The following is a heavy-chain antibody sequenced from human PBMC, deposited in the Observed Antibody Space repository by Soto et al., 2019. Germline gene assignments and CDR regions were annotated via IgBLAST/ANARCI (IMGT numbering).Heavy chain of an antibody. CDR1: GGTFSSYA. D-gene: IGHD4-4*01. V-gene: IGHV1-69*06. CDR3: ARGNKHDYSNKRPNYGMDV. CDR2: IIPIFGTA. Sequence: PVKVSCKASGGTFSSYAISWVRQAPGQGLEWMGGIIPIFGTANYAQKFQGRVTITADKSTSTAYMELNSLRAEDTAVYYCARGNKHDYSNKRPNYGMDVWGQGTTVTVSS. J-gene: IGHJ6*02.